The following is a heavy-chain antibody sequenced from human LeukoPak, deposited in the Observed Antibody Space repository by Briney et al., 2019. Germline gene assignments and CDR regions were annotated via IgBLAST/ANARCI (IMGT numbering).Heavy chain of an antibody. V-gene: IGHV3-21*01. Sequence: PGGSLRLSCAASGFTFSSYAMSWVRQAPGKGLEWVSSISSSSSYIYYADSVKGRFTISRDNAKNSLYLQMNSLRAEDTAVYYCARDPRKTPPGSAFDIWGQGTMVTVSS. D-gene: IGHD1-26*01. CDR2: ISSSSSYI. J-gene: IGHJ3*02. CDR1: GFTFSSYA. CDR3: ARDPRKTPPGSAFDI.